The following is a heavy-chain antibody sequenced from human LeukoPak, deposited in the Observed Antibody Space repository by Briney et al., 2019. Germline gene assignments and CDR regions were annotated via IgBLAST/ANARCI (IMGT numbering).Heavy chain of an antibody. Sequence: GGSLRLSCAASGFTFSSYAMHWVRQAPGKGLEWVAVISYDGSNKYYADSVKGRFTISRDNSKNTLYLQMNSLRAEDTAVYYCARGPRVTAKYYFDYWGQGTLVTVSS. V-gene: IGHV3-30*04. CDR3: ARGPRVTAKYYFDY. CDR1: GFTFSSYA. J-gene: IGHJ4*02. D-gene: IGHD2-21*02. CDR2: ISYDGSNK.